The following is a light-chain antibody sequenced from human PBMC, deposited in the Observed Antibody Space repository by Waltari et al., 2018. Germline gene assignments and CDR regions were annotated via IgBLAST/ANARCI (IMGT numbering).Light chain of an antibody. J-gene: IGLJ3*02. CDR2: KDT. CDR1: ALPKQY. Sequence: SYELTQPPSVSVSPGQTARITCSGDALPKQYSYWYQQKPGQAPVLVIYKDTERPSGIPGRFSGSSSGTTVTLTISGVQAEDEADYYCQSADRSGTWVFGGGTKLTVL. V-gene: IGLV3-25*03. CDR3: QSADRSGTWV.